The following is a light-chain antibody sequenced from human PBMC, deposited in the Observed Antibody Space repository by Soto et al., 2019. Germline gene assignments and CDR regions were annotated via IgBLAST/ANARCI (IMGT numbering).Light chain of an antibody. Sequence: SALTQPASVSGSPGQSITISWTGTSSDIGGYNFVSWYQHHPRKSPKLMIYEVNNRPSGVSSRFSGSKSGNTASLTISGVQTEDEADYYCSAFKTSSTLVVFGGGTKLTVL. CDR1: SSDIGGYNF. J-gene: IGLJ2*01. CDR3: SAFKTSSTLVV. CDR2: EVN. V-gene: IGLV2-14*01.